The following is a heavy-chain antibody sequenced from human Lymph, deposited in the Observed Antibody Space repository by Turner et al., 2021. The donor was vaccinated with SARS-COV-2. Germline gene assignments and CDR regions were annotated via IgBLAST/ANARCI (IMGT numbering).Heavy chain of an antibody. CDR3: ARVLKIPREVLWFGEPEGDNWFDP. D-gene: IGHD3-10*01. CDR2: IYTSGST. J-gene: IGHJ5*02. Sequence: QVQLPESGPGLVKPSETLSLTCTVFGGSISCYYRSWIRQPAGKGLEWIGRIYTSGSTNYNPSLKSRVTMSVGTSKNQFSLKLSSVTAADAAVYYCARVLKIPREVLWFGEPEGDNWFDPWGQGTLVTVSS. V-gene: IGHV4-4*07. CDR1: GGSISCYY.